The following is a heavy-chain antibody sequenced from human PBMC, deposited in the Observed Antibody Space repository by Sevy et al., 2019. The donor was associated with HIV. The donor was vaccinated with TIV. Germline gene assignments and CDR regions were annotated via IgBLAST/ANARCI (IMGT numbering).Heavy chain of an antibody. V-gene: IGHV3-9*01. CDR2: VSWNSRNI. Sequence: GGSLRLSCAASGFPFNDHAMHWVRQVPGKGLEWVSGVSWNSRNIGYADSVKGRFTISRDNARHFLYLEMNSLRPEDTAVYYCSKDINRGCDGVNCYSYYYYFYGLDVGGQGTTVTVSS. D-gene: IGHD2-21*01. CDR1: GFPFNDHA. J-gene: IGHJ6*02. CDR3: SKDINRGCDGVNCYSYYYYFYGLDV.